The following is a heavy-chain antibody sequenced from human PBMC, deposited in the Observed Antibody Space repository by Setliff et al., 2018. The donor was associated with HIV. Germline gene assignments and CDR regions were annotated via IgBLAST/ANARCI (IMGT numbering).Heavy chain of an antibody. CDR2: IAPSSGGI. D-gene: IGHD5-12*01. CDR1: GYKFNIFG. Sequence: ASVKVSCKTSGYKFNIFGVSWVRQAPGQGLEWVGRIAPSSGGIHYAQKFQDRVTMTTDTSTGTAHLELRSLRSDDTAVYYCARGLYEFVHWGQGTLVTVSS. V-gene: IGHV1-18*01. J-gene: IGHJ5*02. CDR3: ARGLYEFVH.